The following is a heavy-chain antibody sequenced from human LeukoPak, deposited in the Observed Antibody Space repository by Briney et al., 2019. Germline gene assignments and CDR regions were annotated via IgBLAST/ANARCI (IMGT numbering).Heavy chain of an antibody. J-gene: IGHJ4*02. CDR2: ISGSSGST. D-gene: IGHD3-22*01. V-gene: IGHV3-23*01. Sequence: GVALRLSCAASGFSLSSYAMSWVRQAPGKGPEWVSVISGSSGSTYYADSVKGRFTISRDNSKNTLYLQMNSLRADDTAVYYCVKEFDSSGYGPPGWGQGTLVTVSS. CDR3: VKEFDSSGYGPPG. CDR1: GFSLSSYA.